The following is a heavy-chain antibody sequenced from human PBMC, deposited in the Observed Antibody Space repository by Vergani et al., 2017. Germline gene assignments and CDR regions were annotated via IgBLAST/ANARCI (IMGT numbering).Heavy chain of an antibody. CDR2: ISSSSSYI. CDR3: ARDAHPYYDFWSGYPILDY. D-gene: IGHD3-3*01. J-gene: IGHJ4*02. CDR1: GFTFSSYS. Sequence: EVQLVESGGGLVKPGGSLRLSCAASGFTFSSYSMNWVRQAPGKGLEWVSSISSSSSYIYYADSVKGRFTIPRAHTKNSLYRQMNSLSAEDTAVYYCARDAHPYYDFWSGYPILDYWGQGTLVTVSS. V-gene: IGHV3-21*01.